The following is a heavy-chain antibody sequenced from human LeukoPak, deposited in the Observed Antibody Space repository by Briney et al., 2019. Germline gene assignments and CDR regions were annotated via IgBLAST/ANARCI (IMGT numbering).Heavy chain of an antibody. J-gene: IGHJ5*02. Sequence: PSETLSLTCAVYGGSFSGYYWSWIRQPPGKGLEWIGEINHSGSTNYNPSLKSRVTISVDTSKNQFSLKLSSVTAADTAVYYCARGPYSSGWYPNNWFDPWGQGTLVTVSS. V-gene: IGHV4-34*01. D-gene: IGHD6-19*01. CDR1: GGSFSGYY. CDR3: ARGPYSSGWYPNNWFDP. CDR2: INHSGST.